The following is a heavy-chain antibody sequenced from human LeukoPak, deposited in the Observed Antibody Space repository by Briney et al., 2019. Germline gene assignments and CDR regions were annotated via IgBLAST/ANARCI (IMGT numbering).Heavy chain of an antibody. D-gene: IGHD3-10*01. CDR3: VWFRELAYYYYYMDV. CDR1: GGTFSSYA. CDR2: IIPIFGTS. V-gene: IGHV1-69*01. Sequence: GSSVKVSCKASGGTFSSYAISWVRQAPGQGLEWVGGIIPIFGTSNYAQKFQGRVTITADESTSTAYMELSSLRSEDTAVYYCVWFRELAYYYYYMDVWGKGTTVTVSS. J-gene: IGHJ6*03.